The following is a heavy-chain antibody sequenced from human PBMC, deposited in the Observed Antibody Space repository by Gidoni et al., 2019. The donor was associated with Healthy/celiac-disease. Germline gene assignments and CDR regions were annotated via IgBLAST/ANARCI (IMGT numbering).Heavy chain of an antibody. CDR1: AFTFSSYA. J-gene: IGHJ4*02. Sequence: EVLLLESGGGLVQPAGSLSFSSSASAFTFSSYAMSWVRQAPGTGVEWVVAISGSGGSTYYADDVKGRFTISRDNYKKTLYLQMNSMRAEDTAVDYCAKDQAKVTKTDYWGQGTLVTVSS. CDR3: AKDQAKVTKTDY. D-gene: IGHD4-4*01. V-gene: IGHV3-23*01. CDR2: ISGSGGST.